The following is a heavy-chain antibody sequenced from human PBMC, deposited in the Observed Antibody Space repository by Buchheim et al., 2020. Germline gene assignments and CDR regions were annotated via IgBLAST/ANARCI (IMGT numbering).Heavy chain of an antibody. V-gene: IGHV3-48*01. J-gene: IGHJ5*02. CDR3: ARDSPRYSPSPPFDP. Sequence: EVQLVESGGGLVQPGGSLRLSCAASGFTFSSYSMNWVRQAPGKGLEWGSYISSSSSTIYYADSVKGRFTISRDNAKNSLYLQMNSLRAEDTAVYYCARDSPRYSPSPPFDPWGQGTL. D-gene: IGHD1-1*01. CDR1: GFTFSSYS. CDR2: ISSSSSTI.